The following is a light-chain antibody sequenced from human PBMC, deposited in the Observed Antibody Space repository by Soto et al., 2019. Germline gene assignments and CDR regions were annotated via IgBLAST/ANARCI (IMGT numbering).Light chain of an antibody. CDR3: QHYGGMWA. CDR1: QSISNR. Sequence: DIQMTQSPSTLSVSVGDGVTIASQASQSISNRLAWYQQKPGKAPRVLIYDASSLESGVPSRFSGSGSGTEFILTINSLQPDDFATYCCQHYGGMWAFGQWTKVDIK. J-gene: IGKJ1*01. CDR2: DAS. V-gene: IGKV1-5*01.